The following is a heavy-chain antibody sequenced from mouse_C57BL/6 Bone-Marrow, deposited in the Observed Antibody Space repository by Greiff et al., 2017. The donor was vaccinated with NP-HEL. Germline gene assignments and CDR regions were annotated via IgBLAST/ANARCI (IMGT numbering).Heavy chain of an antibody. CDR3: ARSTMVTEWAY. CDR2: IYPGSGST. D-gene: IGHD2-2*01. J-gene: IGHJ3*01. CDR1: GYTFTSYW. V-gene: IGHV1-55*01. Sequence: QVQLQQPGAELVKPGASVKMSCKASGYTFTSYWITWVKQRPGQGLEWIGYIYPGSGSTNYNEKFKSKATLTVDTSSSTAYMQLSSLTSADSAVYDCARSTMVTEWAYWGQGTLVTVSA.